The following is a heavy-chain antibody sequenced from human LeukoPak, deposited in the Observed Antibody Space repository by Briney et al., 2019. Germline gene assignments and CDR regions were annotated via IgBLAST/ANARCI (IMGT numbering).Heavy chain of an antibody. CDR2: IYYSGST. CDR3: ARVSGATITTYYGMDV. Sequence: SETLSLTCTVSGGSISRYYWNWIRQPPGKGLEWIGYIYYSGSTNYNPSLKSRVTISIDTSKNQFSLRLSSVTAVDTAVYYCARVSGATITTYYGMDVWGQGTTVTVS. CDR1: GGSISRYY. V-gene: IGHV4-59*01. J-gene: IGHJ6*02. D-gene: IGHD5-12*01.